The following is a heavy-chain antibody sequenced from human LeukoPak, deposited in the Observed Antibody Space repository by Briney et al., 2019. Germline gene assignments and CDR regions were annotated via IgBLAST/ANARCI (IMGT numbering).Heavy chain of an antibody. CDR3: ARDKIVVVPHDAFDI. D-gene: IGHD2-21*01. CDR1: GGSISSSSYY. Sequence: SETLSLTCTVSGGSISSSSYYWGWIRQPPGKGLEWIRSIYYSGSTYYNPSLKSRVTISVDTSKNQFSLKLSSVTAADTAVYYCARDKIVVVPHDAFDIWGQGTMVTVSS. CDR2: IYYSGST. J-gene: IGHJ3*02. V-gene: IGHV4-39*07.